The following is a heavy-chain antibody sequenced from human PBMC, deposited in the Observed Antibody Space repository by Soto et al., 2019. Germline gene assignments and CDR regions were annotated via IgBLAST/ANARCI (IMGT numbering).Heavy chain of an antibody. CDR2: IYPGDSDT. Sequence: GESLKISCKGSGYSFTSYWIGWVRQMPGKGLEWMGIIYPGDSDTRYSPSFQGQVTISADKSISTAYLQWSSLKASDTAMYYCARKLVEITMIGTAFDYWGQGTLVTVSS. V-gene: IGHV5-51*01. D-gene: IGHD3-22*01. CDR3: ARKLVEITMIGTAFDY. CDR1: GYSFTSYW. J-gene: IGHJ4*02.